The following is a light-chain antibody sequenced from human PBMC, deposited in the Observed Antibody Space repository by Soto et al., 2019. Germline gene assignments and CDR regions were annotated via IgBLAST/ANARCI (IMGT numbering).Light chain of an antibody. Sequence: IVLTQSPATLSLSPGERATLSCMASQSVSRNLAWYQQKPGQAPRLLIYGASTRATGIPGRFSGSGSGTEFTLTISSLQSEDFAVYYCQHYNNWPPWTFGQGTKVDIK. V-gene: IGKV3-15*01. CDR2: GAS. CDR3: QHYNNWPPWT. J-gene: IGKJ1*01. CDR1: QSVSRN.